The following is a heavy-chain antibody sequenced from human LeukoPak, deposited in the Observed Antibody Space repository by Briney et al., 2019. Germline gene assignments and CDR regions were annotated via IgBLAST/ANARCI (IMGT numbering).Heavy chain of an antibody. Sequence: ASVKVSCLASGYTFTGYYMHWVRQAPGQGLEWMGWIHPNMGGTNYAQKFQGRVTMTRDTSISTAYMELSRLRSDDTAVYYCAREMGQDLAYYYDSSGYYYYWGQGTLVTVSS. CDR3: AREMGQDLAYYYDSSGYYYY. D-gene: IGHD3-22*01. V-gene: IGHV1-2*02. J-gene: IGHJ4*02. CDR2: IHPNMGGT. CDR1: GYTFTGYY.